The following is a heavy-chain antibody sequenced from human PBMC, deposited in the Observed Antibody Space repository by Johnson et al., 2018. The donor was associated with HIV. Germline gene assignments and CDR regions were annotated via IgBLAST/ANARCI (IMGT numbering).Heavy chain of an antibody. CDR3: AKDYYGSGLNDAFDI. CDR2: INQDGSET. D-gene: IGHD3-10*01. V-gene: IGHV3-7*05. CDR1: GFTFDSFW. J-gene: IGHJ3*02. Sequence: VQLVESGGGLVQPGGSLRLSCAVSGFTFDSFWMTWVRQAPGKGLEWVANINQDGSETYYVDSVKGRFTISRDNAKNSLYLQMDSLRAEDTALYYCAKDYYGSGLNDAFDIWGQGTMVTVSS.